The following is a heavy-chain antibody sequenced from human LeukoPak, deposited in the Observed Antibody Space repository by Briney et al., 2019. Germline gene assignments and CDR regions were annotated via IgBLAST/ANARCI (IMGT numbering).Heavy chain of an antibody. CDR1: GGSISGYY. Sequence: SETLSLTCTVSGGSISGYYWSWIRQPPGKGLEWIGYIYYTGSTNYNPSLKSRVTMSVDRSKNQFSLELKAVTTADTAVYYCARRTYYYDSSDHFDHWGQGTLVTVSS. J-gene: IGHJ4*02. CDR3: ARRTYYYDSSDHFDH. CDR2: IYYTGST. V-gene: IGHV4-59*08. D-gene: IGHD3-22*01.